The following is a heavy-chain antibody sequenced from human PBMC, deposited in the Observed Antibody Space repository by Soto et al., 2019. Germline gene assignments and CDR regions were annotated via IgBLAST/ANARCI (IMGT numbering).Heavy chain of an antibody. CDR3: AKDRPYDFWSGYFSPDYYYYGMDV. CDR1: GFTFSSYA. J-gene: IGHJ6*02. CDR2: IGGSGGST. Sequence: GGSLRLSCAASGFTFSSYAMSWVRQAPGKGLEWVSAIGGSGGSTYYADSVKGRFTISRDNSKNTLYLQMNSLRAEDTAVYYCAKDRPYDFWSGYFSPDYYYYGMDVWGQGTTVTVSS. D-gene: IGHD3-3*01. V-gene: IGHV3-23*01.